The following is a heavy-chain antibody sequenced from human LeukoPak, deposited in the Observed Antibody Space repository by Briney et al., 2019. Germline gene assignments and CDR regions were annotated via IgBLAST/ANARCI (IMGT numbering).Heavy chain of an antibody. CDR2: ISSSNTYI. D-gene: IGHD6-19*01. Sequence: GGSLRLSCAASGFTFSTYSMNWVRQAPGKGLEWVSSISSSNTYIYYADSVKGRFTISRDNAKNSLYLQMNSLRAEDTAVYYCARDLNTGYSSGWYIDYWGQGTLVTVSS. J-gene: IGHJ4*02. CDR3: ARDLNTGYSSGWYIDY. CDR1: GFTFSTYS. V-gene: IGHV3-21*01.